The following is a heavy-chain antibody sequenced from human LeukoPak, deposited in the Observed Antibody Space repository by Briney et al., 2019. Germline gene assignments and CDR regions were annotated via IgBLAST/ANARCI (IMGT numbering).Heavy chain of an antibody. J-gene: IGHJ5*02. D-gene: IGHD2-2*01. CDR3: ARDLGQYHGTSDNWFDP. CDR2: INSDGINT. Sequence: PGGSLRLSCAASGFIFSNYWMHWVRQAPGKGLVWVSRINSDGINTSYADSVKGRFTISRDNAKNTLNLQMNSLRAEDTAVYYCARDLGQYHGTSDNWFDPWGQGTLVTVSS. V-gene: IGHV3-74*01. CDR1: GFIFSNYW.